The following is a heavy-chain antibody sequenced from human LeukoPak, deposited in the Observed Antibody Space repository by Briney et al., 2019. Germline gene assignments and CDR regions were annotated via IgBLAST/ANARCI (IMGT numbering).Heavy chain of an antibody. D-gene: IGHD4-17*01. CDR1: GYTFTGHY. V-gene: IGHV1-46*01. CDR3: ARYNGDLTGGFDY. Sequence: ASVKVSCKASGYTFTGHYMHWVRQAPGRGLEWMRIINPAGGSTGYAQKLQGRVTMTRDTSTSTVYMELSSLRSEDTAVYYCARYNGDLTGGFDYWGQGTLVTVSS. J-gene: IGHJ4*02. CDR2: INPAGGST.